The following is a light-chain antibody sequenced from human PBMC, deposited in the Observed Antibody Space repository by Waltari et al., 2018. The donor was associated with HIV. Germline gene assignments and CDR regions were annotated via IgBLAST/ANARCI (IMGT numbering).Light chain of an antibody. V-gene: IGKV2-28*01. CDR1: QNLLHTNGHNY. CDR3: MHGQQTPV. J-gene: IGKJ1*01. CDR2: LGS. Sequence: DIAMIQSPDSLAVSPGESASISCMSSQNLLHTNGHNYLDWYLQRLGQAPELLIYLGSQRASGVPDRIAGSGSGTSFILKISRVEAEDVGVYYCMHGQQTPVFGQGTKVQIK.